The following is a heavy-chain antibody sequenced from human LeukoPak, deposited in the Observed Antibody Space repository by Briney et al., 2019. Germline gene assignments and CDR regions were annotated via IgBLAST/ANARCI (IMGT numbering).Heavy chain of an antibody. CDR2: INPSGGST. CDR3: ARDADYYDSSGYQNYYYYYYMDV. D-gene: IGHD3-22*01. CDR1: GYTFTSYY. V-gene: IGHV1-46*01. J-gene: IGHJ6*03. Sequence: ASVKVSCKASGYTFTSYYMHWVRQAPGQGLEWMGIINPSGGSTSYAQKFQGRVTMTRDMSTSTVYMELSSLRSEDTAVYYCARDADYYDSSGYQNYYYYYYMDVWGKGTTVTVSS.